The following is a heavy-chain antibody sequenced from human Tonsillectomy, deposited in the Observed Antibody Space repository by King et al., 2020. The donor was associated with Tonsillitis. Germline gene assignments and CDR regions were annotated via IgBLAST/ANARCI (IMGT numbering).Heavy chain of an antibody. D-gene: IGHD3-22*01. CDR1: GGSFSGYY. Sequence: VQLQQWGAGLLKPSETLSLTCAVYGGSFSGYYWSWIRQPPGKGLEWIGEINHTGSTNYTPSLKSRVTISVDTSKNQFSLKLSSVTAADTAVYYCARAGYTSSVLGDAFDIWGQGTMVTVSS. V-gene: IGHV4-34*01. CDR2: INHTGST. CDR3: ARAGYTSSVLGDAFDI. J-gene: IGHJ3*02.